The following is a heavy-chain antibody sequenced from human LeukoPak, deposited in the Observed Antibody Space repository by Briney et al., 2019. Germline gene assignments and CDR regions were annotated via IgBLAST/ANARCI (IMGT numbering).Heavy chain of an antibody. D-gene: IGHD6-19*01. Sequence: GGSLRLSCAASGFTFSTYWMNWVRQAPGKGLEWVSYISSSGSTIYYADSVKGRFTISRDNAKNSLYLQMNSLRAEDTAVYYRAREWLDGYYYYGMDVWGKGTTVTVSS. CDR1: GFTFSTYW. CDR3: AREWLDGYYYYGMDV. V-gene: IGHV3-48*04. CDR2: ISSSGSTI. J-gene: IGHJ6*04.